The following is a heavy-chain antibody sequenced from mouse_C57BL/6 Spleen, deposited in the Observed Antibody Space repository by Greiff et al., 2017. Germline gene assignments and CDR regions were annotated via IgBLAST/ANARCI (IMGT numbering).Heavy chain of an antibody. CDR1: GFTFSDYG. D-gene: IGHD1-1*01. J-gene: IGHJ4*01. Sequence: EVKLMESGGGLVKPGGSLKLSCAASGFTFSDYGMHWVRQAPEKGLEWVAYISSGSSTSYYADTVKGRFTISRDNAKNTLFLQMTSLRSEDTAMYYCARGDYYVSSPYAMDYWGQGTSVTVSS. CDR2: ISSGSSTS. V-gene: IGHV5-17*01. CDR3: ARGDYYVSSPYAMDY.